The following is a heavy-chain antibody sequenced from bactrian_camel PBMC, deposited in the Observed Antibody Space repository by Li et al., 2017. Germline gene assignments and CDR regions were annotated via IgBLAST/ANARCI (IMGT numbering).Heavy chain of an antibody. V-gene: IGHV3S63*01. D-gene: IGHD5*01. Sequence: HVQLVESGGGSVQDGGSLRLSCASSLDYSSYCMGWFRQAPGKEREGVARISTNGGSTYYIDSVKGRFTISQDNAKNTVYLQMNSLKPVDTAVYYCAAAPWLSTVDPWFLGPG. CDR2: ISTNGGST. CDR1: LDYSSYC. J-gene: IGHJ6*01. CDR3: AAAPWLSTVDPWF.